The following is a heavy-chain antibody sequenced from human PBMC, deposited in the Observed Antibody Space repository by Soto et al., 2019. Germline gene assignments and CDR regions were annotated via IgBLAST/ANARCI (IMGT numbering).Heavy chain of an antibody. CDR1: GGSISSYY. V-gene: IGHV4-4*07. D-gene: IGHD6-13*01. Sequence: SETLSLTCTVSGGSISSYYWSWIRQPAGKGLEWIGRIYTSGSTNYNPSLKSRVTMSVDTSKNQFSLKLSSVTAADTAVYYCARAWDSSSWYNWFDPWGQGTLVTVSS. CDR2: IYTSGST. CDR3: ARAWDSSSWYNWFDP. J-gene: IGHJ5*02.